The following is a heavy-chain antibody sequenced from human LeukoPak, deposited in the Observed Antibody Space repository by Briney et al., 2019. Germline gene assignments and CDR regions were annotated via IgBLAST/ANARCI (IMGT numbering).Heavy chain of an antibody. J-gene: IGHJ4*02. CDR2: IKQDGSEK. D-gene: IGHD6-19*01. Sequence: PXGSLRLSCAASGFTFSSYWMSWLRQAPGKGLEWVANIKQDGSEKYYVDSVKGRFTISRDNAKNSLYLQMSSLRVEDTAVYYCARTSGRGWSYWGQGTLVTVSS. V-gene: IGHV3-7*01. CDR3: ARTSGRGWSY. CDR1: GFTFSSYW.